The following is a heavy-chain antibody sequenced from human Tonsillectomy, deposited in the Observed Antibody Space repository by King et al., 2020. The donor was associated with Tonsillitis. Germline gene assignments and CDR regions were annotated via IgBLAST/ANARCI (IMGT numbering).Heavy chain of an antibody. CDR2: ISGRGDTT. CDR1: GFTFSSYA. CDR3: AKVPSSGYSSFDY. Sequence: VQLVESGGGLVQPGGSLRLSCAASGFTFSSYAMSWVRQASGKGLEWVLDISGRGDTTYLEDAVKGRLPISRENSKNTLYLQMNSLRAEDTAVYYCAKVPSSGYSSFDYWGQGALVTVSS. D-gene: IGHD3-22*01. J-gene: IGHJ4*02. V-gene: IGHV3-23*04.